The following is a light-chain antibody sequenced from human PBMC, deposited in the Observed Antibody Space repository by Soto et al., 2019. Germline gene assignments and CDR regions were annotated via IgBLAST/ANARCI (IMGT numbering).Light chain of an antibody. V-gene: IGLV1-51*01. J-gene: IGLJ1*01. Sequence: QSVLTQPPSVSAAPGQQVTISCSGSSSNIWDNSVSWYQHLPGTAPKLVVYDNDRRPSGIPGRFSGSKSGTSATLVITGLQTGDEADYYCGTWDDRLDGNYVFGTGTKVTVL. CDR3: GTWDDRLDGNYV. CDR2: DND. CDR1: SSNIWDNS.